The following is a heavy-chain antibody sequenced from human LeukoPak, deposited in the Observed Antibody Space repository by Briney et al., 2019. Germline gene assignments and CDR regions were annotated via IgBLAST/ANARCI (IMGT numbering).Heavy chain of an antibody. V-gene: IGHV3-23*01. D-gene: IGHD3-22*01. CDR2: ISGSGGST. J-gene: IGHJ4*02. CDR3: ANDFYYDSSGCGTDY. Sequence: GGSLRLSCTVSGFTVSSNSMSWVRQAPGKGLEWVSAISGSGGSTYYADSVKGRFTISRDNSKNTLYLQMNSLRAEDTAVYYCANDFYYDSSGCGTDYWGQGTLVTVSS. CDR1: GFTVSSNS.